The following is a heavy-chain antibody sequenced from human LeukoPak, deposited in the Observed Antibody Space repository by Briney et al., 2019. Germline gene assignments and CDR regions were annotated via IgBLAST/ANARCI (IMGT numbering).Heavy chain of an antibody. V-gene: IGHV5-51*01. CDR2: IYPGDSDT. D-gene: IGHD5-18*01. J-gene: IGHJ5*02. Sequence: RHGESLKISCKGSGYSFTSYWIGWVRQMPGKGLEWMGIIYPGDSDTRYSPSFQGQVTISADKSISTACLQWSSLKASDTAMYYCARQVYSYGVNWFDPWGQGTLVTVSS. CDR1: GYSFTSYW. CDR3: ARQVYSYGVNWFDP.